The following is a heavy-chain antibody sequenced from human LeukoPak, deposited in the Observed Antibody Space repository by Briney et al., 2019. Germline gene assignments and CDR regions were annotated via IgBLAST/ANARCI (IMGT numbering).Heavy chain of an antibody. V-gene: IGHV3-7*01. CDR1: GFTFDDYA. Sequence: GGSLRLSCAASGFTFDDYAMHWVRQAPGKGLEWVANIKQDGSEKHYVDSVKGRFTISRDNAKNSLYLQMDSLRAEDTAVYYCATISYYYGMDVWGQGTTVTVSS. CDR2: IKQDGSEK. J-gene: IGHJ6*02. CDR3: ATISYYYGMDV.